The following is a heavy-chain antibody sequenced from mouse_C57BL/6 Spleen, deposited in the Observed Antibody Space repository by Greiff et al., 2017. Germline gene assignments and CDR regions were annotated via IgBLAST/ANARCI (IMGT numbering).Heavy chain of an antibody. D-gene: IGHD2-2*01. Sequence: QVQLKQPGAELVKPGASVKLSCKASGYTFTSYWMQWVKQRPGQGLEWIGEIDPSDSYTNYHQKFKGKATLTVDTSSSTAYMQLSSLTSEDSAVYYCAPMVTTGAMDYWGQGTSVTVSS. CDR2: IDPSDSYT. CDR1: GYTFTSYW. V-gene: IGHV1-50*01. J-gene: IGHJ4*01. CDR3: APMVTTGAMDY.